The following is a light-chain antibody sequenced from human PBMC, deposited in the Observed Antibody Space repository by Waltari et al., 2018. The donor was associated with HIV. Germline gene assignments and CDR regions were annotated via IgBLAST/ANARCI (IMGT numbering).Light chain of an antibody. CDR2: GNN. Sequence: QSVLTQPPSASGTPGQRVTISCSGSNSNIGSNTVNWYQQVPGMAPKLVIYGNNQRPPAVSDRFSGSKSGTSASLAISGLQSEDEADYYCAAWDDSLNGQGVFGTGTRVTVL. CDR1: NSNIGSNT. CDR3: AAWDDSLNGQGV. J-gene: IGLJ1*01. V-gene: IGLV1-44*01.